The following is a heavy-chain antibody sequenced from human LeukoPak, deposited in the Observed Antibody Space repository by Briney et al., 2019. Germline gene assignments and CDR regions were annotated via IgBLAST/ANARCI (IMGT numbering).Heavy chain of an antibody. J-gene: IGHJ6*03. D-gene: IGHD2-8*02. Sequence: GGSPRLSCAASGSPLSTYAMTWVRQAPGKGLEWVSTVSGSAGRTDYADSVKGRFTISRDNLKDTLYLQMNGLRAEDTAVYYCAKNRGHCVDGVCHNYYYMDVWGRGTTVTVSS. CDR3: AKNRGHCVDGVCHNYYYMDV. V-gene: IGHV3-23*01. CDR2: VSGSAGRT. CDR1: GSPLSTYA.